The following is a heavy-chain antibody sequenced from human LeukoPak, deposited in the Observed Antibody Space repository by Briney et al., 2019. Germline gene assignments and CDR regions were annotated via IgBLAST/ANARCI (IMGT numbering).Heavy chain of an antibody. CDR3: ARDLTSYDYVWDY. CDR2: IYSDGST. V-gene: IGHV3-66*01. Sequence: GGSLRLSCAASGFTVISNYMSWVRQAPGRGLEWVSLIYSDGSTYYADSVKGRFTISRDTSKNTLYLQMNNLRAEDTAVYYCARDLTSYDYVWDYWGQGTLVTVSS. J-gene: IGHJ4*02. D-gene: IGHD3-16*01. CDR1: GFTVISNY.